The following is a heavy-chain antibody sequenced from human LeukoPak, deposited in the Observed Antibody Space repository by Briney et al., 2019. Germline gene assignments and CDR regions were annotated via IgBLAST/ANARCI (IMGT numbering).Heavy chain of an antibody. CDR3: ARDESSITMIVVVPPFDY. CDR1: GYTFTSYA. D-gene: IGHD3-22*01. J-gene: IGHJ4*02. Sequence: GASVKVSCKASGYTFTSYAMNWVRQAPGQGLEWMGWINTNTGNPTYAQGFTGRFVFSLDTSVSTAYLQISSLKAEDTAVYYCARDESSITMIVVVPPFDYWGQGTLVTVSS. CDR2: INTNTGNP. V-gene: IGHV7-4-1*02.